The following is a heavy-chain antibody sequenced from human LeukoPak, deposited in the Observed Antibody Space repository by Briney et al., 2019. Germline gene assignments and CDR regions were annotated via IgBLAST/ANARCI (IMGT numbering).Heavy chain of an antibody. V-gene: IGHV3-30*18. Sequence: GGSLRLSCAASGFTFSSYGMHWVRQAPGKGLEWVAVISYDGSNKYYADSVKGRFTISRDNSKNTLYLRMNSLRAEDTAVYYCAKDAAAGYCSSTSCYGVYWGQGTLVTVSS. D-gene: IGHD2-2*01. CDR1: GFTFSSYG. J-gene: IGHJ4*02. CDR3: AKDAAAGYCSSTSCYGVY. CDR2: ISYDGSNK.